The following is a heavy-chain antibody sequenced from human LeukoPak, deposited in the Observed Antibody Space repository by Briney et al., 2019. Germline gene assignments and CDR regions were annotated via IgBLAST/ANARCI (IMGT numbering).Heavy chain of an antibody. D-gene: IGHD6-13*01. CDR3: ARRQIAAAGTGRWFDP. CDR1: GYSFTSYW. V-gene: IGHV5-51*01. Sequence: GESLKISCKGSGYSFTSYWIGWVRQMPGKGLEWMGIIYPGDSDTRYSPSFQGQVTISADKSISTAYLQWSSLKASDTAMYYCARRQIAAAGTGRWFDPWGQGTLVTVSS. CDR2: IYPGDSDT. J-gene: IGHJ5*02.